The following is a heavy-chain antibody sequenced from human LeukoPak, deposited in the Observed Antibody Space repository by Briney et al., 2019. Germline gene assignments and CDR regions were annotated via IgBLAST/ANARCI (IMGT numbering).Heavy chain of an antibody. J-gene: IGHJ6*03. CDR1: GGSISSSSYY. D-gene: IGHD3-3*01. CDR3: ARIQAQYYDFWSGYYENYMDV. V-gene: IGHV4-39*01. Sequence: SETLSLTWTVSGGSISSSSYYWGWIRQPPGKGLEWIGSIYYSGSTYYNPSLKSRVTISVDTSKNQFSLKLSSVTAADTAVYYCARIQAQYYDFWSGYYENYMDVWGKGTTVTVSS. CDR2: IYYSGST.